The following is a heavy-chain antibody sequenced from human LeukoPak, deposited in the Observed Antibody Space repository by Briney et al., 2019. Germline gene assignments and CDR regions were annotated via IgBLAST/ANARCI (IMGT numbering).Heavy chain of an antibody. J-gene: IGHJ4*02. D-gene: IGHD1-26*01. CDR3: ARDGTSADDY. V-gene: IGHV1-18*01. Sequence: ASVKVSCKASGYTFTNYGITWVRQAPGQGLEWMGWISGNNGNPNYGQKFQGRFTVTTDSSTSTAYMELRNLTFDDTAVYYCARDGTSADDYWGQGTLVTVSS. CDR1: GYTFTNYG. CDR2: ISGNNGNP.